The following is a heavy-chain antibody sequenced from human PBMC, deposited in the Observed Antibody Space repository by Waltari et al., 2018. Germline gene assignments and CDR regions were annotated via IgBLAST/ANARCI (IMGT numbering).Heavy chain of an antibody. CDR1: GGSISSGSYY. CDR2: IYTSGST. CDR3: ASGKGDYYDSSVDY. Sequence: QVQLRESGPGLVKPSQTLSLTCTVSGGSISSGSYYWRWIRQPAGKGLEWIGRIYTSGSTNYNPSLKSRVTISVDTSKNQFSLKLSSVTAADTAVYYCASGKGDYYDSSVDYWGQGTLVTVSS. V-gene: IGHV4-61*02. J-gene: IGHJ4*02. D-gene: IGHD3-22*01.